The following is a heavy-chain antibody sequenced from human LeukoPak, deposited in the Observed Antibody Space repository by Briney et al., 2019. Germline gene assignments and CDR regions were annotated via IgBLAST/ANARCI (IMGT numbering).Heavy chain of an antibody. V-gene: IGHV3-23*01. CDR2: ISATGENT. J-gene: IGHJ6*03. D-gene: IGHD2-15*01. CDR1: GFTFSKYA. CDR3: AKPVGSPYYYMDV. Sequence: GGSLRLSCAASGFTFSKYAMSWVRQAPGQGLEWVSGISATGENTFYADSVRGRFTVSRDNSKNTVYLQINSLGAEDTAVYYCAKPVGSPYYYMDVWGKGTTVTVSS.